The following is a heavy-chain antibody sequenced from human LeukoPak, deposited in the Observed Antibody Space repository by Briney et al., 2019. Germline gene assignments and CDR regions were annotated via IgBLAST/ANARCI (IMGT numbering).Heavy chain of an antibody. Sequence: PGGSLRLSCAASGFTFSNFAMSWVRQAPGKGLEWVSVISDSGDYTSYADSVRGRFTISRDNPRNTLYLQMISLRPEDTAVYYCAKDTSIGKYCTNGVCSPFDYWGQGTLVTVSS. CDR1: GFTFSNFA. CDR3: AKDTSIGKYCTNGVCSPFDY. V-gene: IGHV3-23*01. D-gene: IGHD2-8*01. CDR2: ISDSGDYT. J-gene: IGHJ4*02.